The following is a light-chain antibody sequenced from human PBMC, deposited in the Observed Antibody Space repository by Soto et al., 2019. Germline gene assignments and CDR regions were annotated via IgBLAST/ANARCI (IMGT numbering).Light chain of an antibody. V-gene: IGKV3-20*01. J-gene: IGKJ2*01. Sequence: EVVLTQSPGTLSLSPGERATLSCRASQSVSNNYLAWYQQKPGQAPRLLIFDSSDRATGIPDRFSGSGSGTDFTLTISRLEPEDFAMYYCQQYGSSPPYTFGLGTKLEIK. CDR3: QQYGSSPPYT. CDR2: DSS. CDR1: QSVSNNY.